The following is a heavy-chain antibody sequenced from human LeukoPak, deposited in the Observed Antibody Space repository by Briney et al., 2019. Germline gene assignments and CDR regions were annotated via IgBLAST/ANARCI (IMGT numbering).Heavy chain of an antibody. D-gene: IGHD3-22*01. CDR3: ARGHYYDSRGYYPYLDAFDI. CDR1: GYTFTSYG. CDR2: ISAYNGNT. Sequence: ASVKVSCKASGYTFTSYGISWVRQAPGQGLEWMGWISAYNGNTNYAQKLQGRVTMTTDTSTSTAYMELKSLRSDDTAVYYCARGHYYDSRGYYPYLDAFDIWGQGTMVTVSS. V-gene: IGHV1-18*01. J-gene: IGHJ3*02.